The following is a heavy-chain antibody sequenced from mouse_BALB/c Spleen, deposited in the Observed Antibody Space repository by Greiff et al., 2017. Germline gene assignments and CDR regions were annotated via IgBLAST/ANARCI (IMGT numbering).Heavy chain of an antibody. D-gene: IGHD1-2*01. CDR2: IDPSDSYT. J-gene: IGHJ4*01. CDR3: TIKTTAGYAMDY. CDR1: GYTFTSYW. Sequence: QVQLKQPGAELVKPGASVKMSCKASGYTFTSYWMHWVKQRPGQGLEWIGTIDPSDSYTSYNQKFKGKATLTVDTSSSTAYMQLSSLTSEDSAVYYCTIKTTAGYAMDYWGQGTSVTVSS. V-gene: IGHV1S127*01.